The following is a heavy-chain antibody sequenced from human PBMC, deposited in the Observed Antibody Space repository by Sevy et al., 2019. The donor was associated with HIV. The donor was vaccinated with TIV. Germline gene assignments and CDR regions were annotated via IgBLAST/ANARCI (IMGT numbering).Heavy chain of an antibody. CDR1: GGSFSGYY. D-gene: IGHD2-2*01. V-gene: IGHV4-34*01. CDR3: ARVYCSSTSCYFAGFDY. Sequence: SETLSLTCAVYGGSFSGYYWSRIRQPPGKGLEWIGEINHSGSTNYNPSLKSRVTISVDTSKNQFSLKLSSVTAADTAVYYCARVYCSSTSCYFAGFDYWGQGTLVTVSS. J-gene: IGHJ4*02. CDR2: INHSGST.